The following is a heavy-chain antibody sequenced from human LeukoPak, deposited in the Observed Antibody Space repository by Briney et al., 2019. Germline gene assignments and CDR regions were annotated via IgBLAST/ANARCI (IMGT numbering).Heavy chain of an antibody. CDR2: IYTSGST. Sequence: SETLSLTRTVSGGSISSYYWSWIRQPAGKGLEWIGRIYTSGSTNYNPSLKSRVTMSVDTSKNQFSLKLSSVTAADTAVYYCARVSGLWSADYYYYMDVWGKGTTVTVSS. CDR1: GGSISSYY. V-gene: IGHV4-4*07. J-gene: IGHJ6*03. D-gene: IGHD5-18*01. CDR3: ARVSGLWSADYYYYMDV.